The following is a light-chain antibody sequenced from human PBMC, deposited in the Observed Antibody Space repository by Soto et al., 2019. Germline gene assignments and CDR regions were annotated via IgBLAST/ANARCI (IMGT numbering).Light chain of an antibody. J-gene: IGKJ4*01. Sequence: EIVLTQSPGTLSLSPGERATLSCRASQSVSKNFLAWYQQKPGQAPRLLINGASSRATGIPDRFSGSGSGTDFSLTIDRLEPEEFAVYFCQQYGRSPPTFGGGTKVAIK. CDR3: QQYGRSPPT. CDR2: GAS. CDR1: QSVSKNF. V-gene: IGKV3-20*01.